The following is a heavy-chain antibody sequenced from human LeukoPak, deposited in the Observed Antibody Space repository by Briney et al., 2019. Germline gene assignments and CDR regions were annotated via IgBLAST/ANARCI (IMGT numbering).Heavy chain of an antibody. CDR1: GGSFSSGSYY. CDR3: ARSDSSGYYPPYFDY. CDR2: IYTSGST. Sequence: SETLSLTCAVYGGSFSSGSYYWSWIRQPAGKGLEWIGHIYTSGSTNYNPSLKSRVTISVDMSKNQFSLKLSSVTAADTAVYYCARSDSSGYYPPYFDYWGQGTLVTVSS. V-gene: IGHV4-61*09. D-gene: IGHD3-22*01. J-gene: IGHJ4*02.